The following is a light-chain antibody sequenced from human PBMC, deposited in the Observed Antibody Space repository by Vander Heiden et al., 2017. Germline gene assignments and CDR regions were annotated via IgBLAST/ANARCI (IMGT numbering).Light chain of an antibody. J-gene: IGKJ1*01. Sequence: DTQMTQSPSSLSASVGDRVTITCQASQSISSYLNWYQQKPGKAPKLLIYAASSLERGVPSRFSGSGSGTDFTLTISSLQPEDFATYYCQQSDSIPWTFGQGTKVEIK. CDR1: QSISSY. CDR3: QQSDSIPWT. CDR2: AAS. V-gene: IGKV1-39*01.